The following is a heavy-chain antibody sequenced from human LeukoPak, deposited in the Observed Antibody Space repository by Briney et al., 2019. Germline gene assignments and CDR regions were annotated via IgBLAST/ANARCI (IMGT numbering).Heavy chain of an antibody. CDR3: ARGLGDSSGWYVDWFDP. J-gene: IGHJ5*02. Sequence: SQTLSLTCAISGDSVSSNSAAWNWIRQSPSRGLEWLGRTYYRSKWYNDYAVSVKSRITINPDTSKNQFSLQLNSVTPEDTAVYYCARGLGDSSGWYVDWFDPWGQGTLVTVSS. D-gene: IGHD6-19*01. V-gene: IGHV6-1*01. CDR2: TYYRSKWYN. CDR1: GDSVSSNSAA.